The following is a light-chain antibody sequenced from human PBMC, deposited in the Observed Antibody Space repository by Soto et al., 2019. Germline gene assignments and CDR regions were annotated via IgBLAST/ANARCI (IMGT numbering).Light chain of an antibody. V-gene: IGKV1-5*01. Sequence: DIQMTQSPSTLSASAGDRVTITCRASQSISSWLAWYQQKPGKAPKLLIYDASSLESGVPSRFSGSGSGTEFTLTISSLQPDDFASYYCQQYNSYPTFGQGTKVEIK. J-gene: IGKJ1*01. CDR3: QQYNSYPT. CDR1: QSISSW. CDR2: DAS.